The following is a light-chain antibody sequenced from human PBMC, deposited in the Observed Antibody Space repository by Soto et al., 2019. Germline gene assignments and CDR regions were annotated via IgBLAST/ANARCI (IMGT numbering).Light chain of an antibody. V-gene: IGLV2-14*01. Sequence: QSVLTQPASVSGSPGQSITISCTGTSSDVGGHNYVSWYQQHPGKAPKLMIFDVSNRPSGVSNRFSGSKSDNTASLTISGLQAEDEADYYCNSYTSSSPLYVFGTGTKLTVL. CDR1: SSDVGGHNY. CDR2: DVS. CDR3: NSYTSSSPLYV. J-gene: IGLJ1*01.